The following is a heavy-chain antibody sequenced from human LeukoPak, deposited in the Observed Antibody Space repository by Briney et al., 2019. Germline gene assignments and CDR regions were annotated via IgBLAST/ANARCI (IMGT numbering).Heavy chain of an antibody. D-gene: IGHD3-10*01. CDR1: GGSISSYY. CDR2: LYYSGNT. Sequence: SETLSLTCTVSGGSISSYYWHWIRQPPGKGLEWIGYLYYSGNTYYNPSLKSRVTISVDTSKNQFSLKLNSVTATDTAAYYCARHYGPWGQGTLVTVSS. J-gene: IGHJ4*02. CDR3: ARHYGP. V-gene: IGHV4-59*08.